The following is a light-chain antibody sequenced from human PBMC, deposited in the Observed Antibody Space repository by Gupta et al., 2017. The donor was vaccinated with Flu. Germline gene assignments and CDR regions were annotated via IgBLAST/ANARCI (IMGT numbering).Light chain of an antibody. CDR2: AAS. CDR3: QHIASYPLT. J-gene: IGKJ4*01. CDR1: QGISND. Sequence: DIQLTQSPSFLSASVGDRVTITCRASQGISNDLAWYQQQPGKAPDLLIYAASTLQSGVPSRFSGRGSGKEFTLTISSLQPEDFAKFYGQHIASYPLTFGGGTKVEIK. V-gene: IGKV1-9*01.